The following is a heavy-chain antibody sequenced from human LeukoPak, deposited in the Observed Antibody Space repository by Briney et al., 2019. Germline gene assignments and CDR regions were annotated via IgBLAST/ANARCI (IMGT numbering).Heavy chain of an antibody. CDR1: GGSISSGSYY. Sequence: YPSETLSLTCTVSGGSISSGSYYWSWIRQPAGKGLEWIGRIYTSGSTNYNPSLKSRVTISVDTSKNQFSLKLSSVTAADTAVYYCATGITMIVVWGQGTLVTVSS. J-gene: IGHJ4*02. D-gene: IGHD3-22*01. CDR3: ATGITMIVV. V-gene: IGHV4-61*02. CDR2: IYTSGST.